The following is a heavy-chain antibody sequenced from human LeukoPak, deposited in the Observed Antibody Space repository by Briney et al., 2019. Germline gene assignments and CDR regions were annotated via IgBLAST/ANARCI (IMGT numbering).Heavy chain of an antibody. J-gene: IGHJ4*02. D-gene: IGHD3-9*01. CDR1: AYSISSGYY. Sequence: SETLSLTCTVSAYSISSGYYWGWIRQPPGKGLEWIGSIYHSGSTYYNPSLKSRVTISVDTSKNQFSLKLSSVTAADTAVYYCARDARNYDILTGPVGYFDYWGQGTLVTVSS. CDR2: IYHSGST. CDR3: ARDARNYDILTGPVGYFDY. V-gene: IGHV4-38-2*02.